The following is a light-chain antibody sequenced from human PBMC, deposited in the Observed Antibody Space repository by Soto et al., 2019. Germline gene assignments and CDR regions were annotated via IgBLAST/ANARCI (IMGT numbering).Light chain of an antibody. Sequence: DIPMTQSPSTLSASVGDRVIITCRASQSISSWLAWYQQKPGKAPDLLIYRASTLKTGIPSRFSGSGSGTEFTLTISNLQPDDFATYYCQQYDRASWTFGPGTKVGIK. CDR2: RAS. V-gene: IGKV1-5*03. CDR1: QSISSW. CDR3: QQYDRASWT. J-gene: IGKJ1*01.